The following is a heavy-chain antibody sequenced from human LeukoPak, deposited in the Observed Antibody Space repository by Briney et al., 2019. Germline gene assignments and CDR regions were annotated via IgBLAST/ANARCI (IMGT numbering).Heavy chain of an antibody. CDR3: ARAYGDERDWFDP. CDR2: INPNSGGT. V-gene: IGHV1-2*02. J-gene: IGHJ5*02. CDR1: GYSFTSYG. Sequence: ASVKVSCKASGYSFTSYGISWVRQAPGQGLEWMGWINPNSGGTNYAQKFQGRVTMTRDTSISTAYMELSRLRSDDTAVYYCARAYGDERDWFDPWGQGTLVTVSS. D-gene: IGHD4-17*01.